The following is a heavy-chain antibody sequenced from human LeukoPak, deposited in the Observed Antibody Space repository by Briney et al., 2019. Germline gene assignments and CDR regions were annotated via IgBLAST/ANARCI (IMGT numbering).Heavy chain of an antibody. J-gene: IGHJ4*02. CDR3: ARDLKGHSSSSRD. D-gene: IGHD6-13*01. CDR2: IWYDGSNK. Sequence: GGSLRLSCAASGFTFSRSDMHWVRQAPGKGLEWVAVIWYDGSNKYYADSVKGRFTISRDNSKNTMYLQMNSLRAEDTTVYYCARDLKGHSSSSRDWGQGTLVTVSS. V-gene: IGHV3-33*01. CDR1: GFTFSRSD.